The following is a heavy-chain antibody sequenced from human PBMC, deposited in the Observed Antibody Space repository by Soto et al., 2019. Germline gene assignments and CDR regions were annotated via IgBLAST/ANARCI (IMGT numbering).Heavy chain of an antibody. Sequence: SCAHSGFTFSSDEMDWVRQAPGKGREWVGYISSCGTILYGGSVKGRLTISRDNADNSLYVQINSLTAEDTAVYYCTRKKSVMSSGYHVFDIWGQGTMVTVSS. CDR2: ISSCGTI. CDR1: GFTFSSDE. D-gene: IGHD5-12*01. V-gene: IGHV3-48*03. J-gene: IGHJ3*02. CDR3: TRKKSVMSSGYHVFDI.